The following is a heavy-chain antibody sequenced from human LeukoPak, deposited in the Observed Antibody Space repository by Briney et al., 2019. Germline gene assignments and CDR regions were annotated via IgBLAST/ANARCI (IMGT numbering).Heavy chain of an antibody. Sequence: GGSLRLSCAASGFTFSSYWMSWVRQAPGKGLEWVANINQDGSEKYYVDSVKGRFTISRDNAKNSLYLQMSSLRAEDTALYYCASRSSVAASGPGWGQGALVTVSS. D-gene: IGHD2-15*01. V-gene: IGHV3-7*01. J-gene: IGHJ4*02. CDR3: ASRSSVAASGPG. CDR1: GFTFSSYW. CDR2: INQDGSEK.